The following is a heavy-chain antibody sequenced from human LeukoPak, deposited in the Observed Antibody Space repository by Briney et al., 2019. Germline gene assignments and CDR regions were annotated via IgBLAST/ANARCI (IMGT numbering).Heavy chain of an antibody. J-gene: IGHJ4*02. CDR3: ARHEDSSGYCYDY. Sequence: PSETLSLTCAVSGGSISSSNWWSWVRQPPGKGLEWIGEIYHSGSTNYNPSLKSRVTISVDKSKNQFSLKLSSVTAADTAVYYCARHEDSSGYCYDYWGQGTLVTVSS. D-gene: IGHD3-22*01. CDR1: GGSISSSNW. CDR2: IYHSGST. V-gene: IGHV4-4*02.